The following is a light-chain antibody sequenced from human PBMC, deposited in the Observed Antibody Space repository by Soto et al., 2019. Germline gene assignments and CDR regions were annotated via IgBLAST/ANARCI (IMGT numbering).Light chain of an antibody. V-gene: IGLV2-8*01. J-gene: IGLJ1*01. CDR1: SSDVGGYKY. CDR3: SSYAGSNNYV. Sequence: QSVLTQPPSASGSPGQSVTISCTGTSSDVGGYKYVSWYQQYPGKAPKLMIYAVSKLPSGVPDRFSGSKSGTTASLTVSGLQAEDEADYYCSSYAGSNNYVFGTGTKVTVL. CDR2: AVS.